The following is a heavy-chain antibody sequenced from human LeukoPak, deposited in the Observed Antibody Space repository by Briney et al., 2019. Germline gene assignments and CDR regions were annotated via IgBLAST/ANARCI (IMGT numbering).Heavy chain of an antibody. D-gene: IGHD3-10*01. Sequence: GGSLRLSCAASGFTFSSYAMHWVRQAPGKGLEWVAIISYDGSNKYYADSVKGRFTISRDNSKNTLYLQMNSLRAEDTAVYYCARVVRGVNDAFDIWGQGTMVTVSS. CDR2: ISYDGSNK. J-gene: IGHJ3*02. V-gene: IGHV3-30-3*01. CDR3: ARVVRGVNDAFDI. CDR1: GFTFSSYA.